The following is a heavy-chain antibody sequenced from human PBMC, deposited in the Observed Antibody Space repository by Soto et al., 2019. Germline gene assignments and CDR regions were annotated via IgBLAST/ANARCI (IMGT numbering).Heavy chain of an antibody. D-gene: IGHD2-21*01. CDR1: VFSFSDHY. Sequence: SLRLSCSASVFSFSDHYMSWIRQAPGKGLEWLSYISPRSNYREYADSVKGRHTISRDNAKKSLFLQMNSLRAEDTGVYYCVRGGGGGQFDSWGQGTLVTVSS. J-gene: IGHJ4*02. CDR3: VRGGGGGQFDS. CDR2: ISPRSNYR. V-gene: IGHV3-11*05.